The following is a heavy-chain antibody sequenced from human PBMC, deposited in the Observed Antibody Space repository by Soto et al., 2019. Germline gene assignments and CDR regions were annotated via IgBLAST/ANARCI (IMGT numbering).Heavy chain of an antibody. Sequence: PGGSLRLSCAASGFTFSSYGMHWVRQAPGKGLEWVAVISYDGSNKYYADSVKGRFTISRDNSKNTLYLQMNSLRAEDTAVYYCAKDRDYGDYWDNWFDPWGQGTLVTVSS. J-gene: IGHJ5*02. D-gene: IGHD4-17*01. CDR3: AKDRDYGDYWDNWFDP. CDR2: ISYDGSNK. V-gene: IGHV3-30*18. CDR1: GFTFSSYG.